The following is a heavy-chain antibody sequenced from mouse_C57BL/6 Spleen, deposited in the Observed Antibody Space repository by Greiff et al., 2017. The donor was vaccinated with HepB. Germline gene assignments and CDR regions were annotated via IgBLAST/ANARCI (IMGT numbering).Heavy chain of an antibody. V-gene: IGHV1-59*01. CDR1: GYTFTSYW. Sequence: VQLQQPGAELVRPGTSVKLSCKASGYTFTSYWMHWVKQRPGQGLEWIGVIDPSDSYTNYNQKFKGKATLTVDTSSSTAYMQLSSLTSEDSAVYYCARIGGTGTDPLFDYWGQGTTLTVSS. D-gene: IGHD4-1*01. CDR3: ARIGGTGTDPLFDY. J-gene: IGHJ2*01. CDR2: IDPSDSYT.